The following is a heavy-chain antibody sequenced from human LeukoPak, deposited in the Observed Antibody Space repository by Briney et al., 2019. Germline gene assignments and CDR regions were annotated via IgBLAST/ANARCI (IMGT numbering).Heavy chain of an antibody. J-gene: IGHJ5*02. CDR2: IYYSGST. CDR1: GGSISSYY. Sequence: PSETPSLTCTVSGGSISSYYWSWIRQPPGKGLEWIGYIYYSGSTNYNPSLKSRVTISVDTSKNQFSLKLSSVTAADTAVYYCARVGPTVTTNWFDPWGQGTLVTVSS. CDR3: ARVGPTVTTNWFDP. D-gene: IGHD4-11*01. V-gene: IGHV4-59*12.